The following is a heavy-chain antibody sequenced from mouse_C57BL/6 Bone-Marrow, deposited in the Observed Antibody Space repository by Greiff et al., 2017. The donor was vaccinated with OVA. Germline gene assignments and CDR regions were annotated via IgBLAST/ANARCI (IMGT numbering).Heavy chain of an antibody. CDR1: GFPITSGYY. V-gene: IGHV12-3*01. CDR3: AGALTGTYYFDY. Sequence: QVQLKESGPGLVKPSQSLFLTCSITGFPITSGYYWIWIRQSPGKPLEWMGYITHSGETFYNPSLHSPISITRETSKKQFFLQLNSVTTEDTAMYYCAGALTGTYYFDYWGQGTTLTVSS. J-gene: IGHJ2*01. CDR2: ITHSGET. D-gene: IGHD4-1*01.